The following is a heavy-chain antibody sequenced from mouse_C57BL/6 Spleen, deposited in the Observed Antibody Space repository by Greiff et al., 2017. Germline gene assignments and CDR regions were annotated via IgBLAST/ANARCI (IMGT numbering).Heavy chain of an antibody. D-gene: IGHD1-1*01. CDR3: TRYGSSYGWYFDV. V-gene: IGHV6-6*01. J-gene: IGHJ1*03. CDR1: GFTFSDAW. Sequence: EVKLVESGGGLVQPGGSMKLSCAASGFTFSDAWMDWVRQSPEKGLEWVAEIRNKANNHATYYAESVQGRFTISRDDSKSSVYLQMNSLRAEDTGIYYCTRYGSSYGWYFDVWGTGTTVTVSS. CDR2: IRNKANNHAT.